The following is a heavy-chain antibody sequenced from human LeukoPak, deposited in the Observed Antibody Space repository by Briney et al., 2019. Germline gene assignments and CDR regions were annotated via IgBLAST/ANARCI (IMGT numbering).Heavy chain of an antibody. D-gene: IGHD6-19*01. CDR2: INPSAGTT. Sequence: ASVKVSCKASGYTFTSYDMHWVRQAPGQGLEWVGFINPSAGTTTYAQKFQGRVTVTRNTSTSTVYMDLSSLKSEDTAEYYCARGKSSVWPVGLCMDVWGQGTTVTVSS. V-gene: IGHV1-46*01. J-gene: IGHJ6*02. CDR1: GYTFTSYD. CDR3: ARGKSSVWPVGLCMDV.